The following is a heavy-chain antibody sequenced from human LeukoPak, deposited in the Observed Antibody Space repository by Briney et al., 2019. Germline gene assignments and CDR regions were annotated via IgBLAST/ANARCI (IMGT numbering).Heavy chain of an antibody. CDR2: ISYGGSNK. J-gene: IGHJ4*02. D-gene: IGHD3-22*01. V-gene: IGHV3-30*18. Sequence: GGSLRLSCAASGFTFSTYGMHWVRQAPGKGLEWVAVISYGGSNKYYADSVKGRFTISRDNSKNTLYLQMNSLRAEDTAVYYCAKDSYYDSSGYYGNYFDYWGQGTLVTVSS. CDR1: GFTFSTYG. CDR3: AKDSYYDSSGYYGNYFDY.